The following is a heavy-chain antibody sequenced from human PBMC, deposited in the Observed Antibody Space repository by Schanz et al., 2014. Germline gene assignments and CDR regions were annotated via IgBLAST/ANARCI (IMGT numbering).Heavy chain of an antibody. CDR2: FIPILDVG. CDR1: GGTFSSFG. D-gene: IGHD2-2*01. V-gene: IGHV1-69*02. J-gene: IGHJ3*02. Sequence: VQLEQSGAEVMKPGSSVKVSCKASGGTFSSFGINWVRQAPGQGLEWVGRFIPILDVGNYAQQFQGRVTFTADKSTSTAYMELSSLRYEDTALYYCARGTMPGTFDIWGQGTMVTVSS. CDR3: ARGTMPGTFDI.